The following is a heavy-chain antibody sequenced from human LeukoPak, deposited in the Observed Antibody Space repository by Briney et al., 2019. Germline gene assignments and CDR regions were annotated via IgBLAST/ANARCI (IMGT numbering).Heavy chain of an antibody. V-gene: IGHV1-69*01. Sequence: SVKVSCKASGGTFSSYAISWVRQAPGQGLEWMGGIIPIFGTANYAQKFQGRVTITADESTSTAYMELSSLRSEATAVYYCASLGYSGYDYRDYWGQGTLVTVSS. CDR3: ASLGYSGYDYRDY. D-gene: IGHD5-12*01. CDR2: IIPIFGTA. CDR1: GGTFSSYA. J-gene: IGHJ4*02.